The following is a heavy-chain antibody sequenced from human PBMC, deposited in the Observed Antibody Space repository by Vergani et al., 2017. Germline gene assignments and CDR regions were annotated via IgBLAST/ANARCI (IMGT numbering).Heavy chain of an antibody. Sequence: EVQLVQSGAEVKKPGESLKISCQISGYRFTNYWIGWLRQMPGKGLKWMGIIHPADSDTRYSPSFQGQVAISVDKSISTAYLQRSSLRASDSAMYYCARLYGRDSSGSKYFDYWGQGTLVTVSS. J-gene: IGHJ4*02. D-gene: IGHD3-22*01. CDR1: GYRFTNYW. CDR2: IHPADSDT. CDR3: ARLYGRDSSGSKYFDY. V-gene: IGHV5-51*01.